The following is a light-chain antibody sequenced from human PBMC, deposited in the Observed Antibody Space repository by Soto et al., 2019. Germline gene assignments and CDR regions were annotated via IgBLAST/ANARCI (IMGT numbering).Light chain of an antibody. V-gene: IGKV1-33*01. CDR1: QDVSNY. CDR2: DAS. Sequence: DIQMTQSPYSLSASVGYRVTITCQASQDVSNYLNWYQQKLGKAPKLLIYDASNLETGVPSRFSGSGSGTYFSFTISSLQPEDFATYYCQQYINLITFGQGTLLEIK. J-gene: IGKJ5*01. CDR3: QQYINLIT.